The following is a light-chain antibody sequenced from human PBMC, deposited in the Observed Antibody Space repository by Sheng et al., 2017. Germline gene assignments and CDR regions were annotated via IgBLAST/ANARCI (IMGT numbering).Light chain of an antibody. CDR2: AAS. CDR3: TTELHVPRST. V-gene: IGKV1-39*01. Sequence: DIQMTQSPSSLSASVGDRVTITCRASQSISNYFNWYQEKPGKAPILLIYAASILQSGVPSRFSGSGSGTDFTLTISSLQPEVFATYYCTTELHVPRSTFGGGPRWR. CDR1: QSISNY. J-gene: IGKJ4*01.